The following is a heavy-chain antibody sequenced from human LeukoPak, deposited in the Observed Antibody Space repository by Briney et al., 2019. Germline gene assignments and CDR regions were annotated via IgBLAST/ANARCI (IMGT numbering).Heavy chain of an antibody. D-gene: IGHD2-2*01. CDR3: AKASSASPSCLNA. Sequence: GKSLRLSCAASGFTFSNYGMYWVRQAPGKGLEWVAVIRYDGSHKYYADSVKGRFTMSRDNSNNTLFLQMNSLRVDDTAVYYCAKASSASPSCLNAWGQGTLVTVSS. J-gene: IGHJ5*02. CDR2: IRYDGSHK. CDR1: GFTFSNYG. V-gene: IGHV3-33*06.